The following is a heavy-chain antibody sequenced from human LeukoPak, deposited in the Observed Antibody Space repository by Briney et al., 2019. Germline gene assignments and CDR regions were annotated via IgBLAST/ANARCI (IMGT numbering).Heavy chain of an antibody. J-gene: IGHJ4*02. CDR1: GGSISSGSYY. Sequence: SQTLSLTCTVSGGSISSGSYYWNWIRQPAGKGLEWIGSFYTSGTTNYNPSLKSRITISVDTSKNQFSLKLSSVTAADTAVYYCARALEGGYNYSFDYWGQGTLVTVSS. CDR2: FYTSGTT. D-gene: IGHD5-24*01. V-gene: IGHV4-61*02. CDR3: ARALEGGYNYSFDY.